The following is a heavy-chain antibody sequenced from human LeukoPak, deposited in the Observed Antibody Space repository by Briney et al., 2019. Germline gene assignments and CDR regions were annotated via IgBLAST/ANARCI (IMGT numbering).Heavy chain of an antibody. CDR1: GFTFSSFA. J-gene: IGHJ4*02. V-gene: IGHV3-23*01. D-gene: IGHD2-15*01. CDR2: ISGSGIST. CDR3: AKDPIHCSGGSCSSGYDYFDY. Sequence: PGGSLRLSCAASGFTFSSFAMSWVRQAPGKGPEWVSLISGSGISTYYADSVKGRFTISRDNSKNTLYLQMNSLRAEDTAVYYCAKDPIHCSGGSCSSGYDYFDYWGQGTLVTVSS.